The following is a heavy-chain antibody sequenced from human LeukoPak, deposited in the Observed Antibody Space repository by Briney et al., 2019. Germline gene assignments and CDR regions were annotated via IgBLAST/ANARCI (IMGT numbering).Heavy chain of an antibody. J-gene: IGHJ6*02. D-gene: IGHD3-10*01. Sequence: GGSLRLSCAASGFTFSNAWMSWVRQAPGKGLEWVGRIKSKTDGGTTDYTAPVKGRFTITRDDSKNTLYLQMNSLKTEDTAVYYCTTGPFDYYGSASYLANGMDVWGQGTTVTVSS. CDR2: IKSKTDGGTT. CDR3: TTGPFDYYGSASYLANGMDV. CDR1: GFTFSNAW. V-gene: IGHV3-15*01.